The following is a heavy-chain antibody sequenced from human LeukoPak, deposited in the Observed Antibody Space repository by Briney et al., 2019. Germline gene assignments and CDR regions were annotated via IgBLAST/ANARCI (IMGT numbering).Heavy chain of an antibody. CDR3: ASSHSSGFDFLYYFDY. Sequence: GASVKVSCKASGGTFSSYAISWVRQAPGQGLEWMGGIIPIFGTANYAQKFQGRVTITADESTSTAYMELSSLRSEDTAVYYCASSHSSGFDFLYYFDYWGQGILVTVSS. D-gene: IGHD3-22*01. J-gene: IGHJ4*02. CDR1: GGTFSSYA. V-gene: IGHV1-69*13. CDR2: IIPIFGTA.